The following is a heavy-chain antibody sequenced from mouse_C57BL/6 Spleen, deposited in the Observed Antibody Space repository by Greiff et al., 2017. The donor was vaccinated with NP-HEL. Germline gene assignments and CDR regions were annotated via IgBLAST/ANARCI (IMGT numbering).Heavy chain of an antibody. V-gene: IGHV1-63*01. D-gene: IGHD2-5*01. CDR1: GYTFTNYW. CDR3: AVYYSNYVDAMDY. Sequence: QVQLQQSGAELVRPGTSVKMSCKASGYTFTNYWIGWAKQRPGHGLEWIGDIYPGGGYTNYNEKFKGKATLTADKSSSTAYMQFSSLTSEDSAIYYCAVYYSNYVDAMDYWGQGTSVTVSS. J-gene: IGHJ4*01. CDR2: IYPGGGYT.